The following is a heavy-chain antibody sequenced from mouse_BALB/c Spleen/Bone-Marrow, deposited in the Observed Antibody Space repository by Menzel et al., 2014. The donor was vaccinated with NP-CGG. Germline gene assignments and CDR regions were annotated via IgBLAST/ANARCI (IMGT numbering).Heavy chain of an antibody. Sequence: VTLKECGAELVKPGASVKLSCTASGFNIKDTYMHWVKQRPEQGLEWIGRIDPANGNTKYDPKFQGKATITADTSSNTAYLQLSSLTSEDTAVYYCAYGSSYDYFDYWGQGTTLTVSS. CDR2: IDPANGNT. V-gene: IGHV14-3*02. CDR3: AYGSSYDYFDY. CDR1: GFNIKDTY. J-gene: IGHJ2*01. D-gene: IGHD1-1*01.